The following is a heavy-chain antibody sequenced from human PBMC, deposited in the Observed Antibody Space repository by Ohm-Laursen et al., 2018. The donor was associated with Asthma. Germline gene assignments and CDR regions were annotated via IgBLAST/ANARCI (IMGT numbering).Heavy chain of an antibody. CDR1: GFTFSSYA. Sequence: RSLRLSCAASGFTFSSYAMHWVRQAPGKGLEWVAVISYDGSNKYYADSAKGRFTISRDNSKNTLYLQMNSLRAEDTAVYYCAKDVLGFVAAAQDWGQGTLVTVSS. D-gene: IGHD6-13*01. V-gene: IGHV3-30-3*01. CDR2: ISYDGSNK. CDR3: AKDVLGFVAAAQD. J-gene: IGHJ4*02.